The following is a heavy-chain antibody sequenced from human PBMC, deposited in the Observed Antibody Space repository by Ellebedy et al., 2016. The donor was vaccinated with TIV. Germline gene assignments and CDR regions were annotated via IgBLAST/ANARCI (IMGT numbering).Heavy chain of an antibody. CDR3: ARMPENNYYDSSGRQKDAFDI. CDR2: ISYDGSNK. D-gene: IGHD3-22*01. Sequence: GGSLRLSXAASGFTFSSYAMHWVRQAPGKGLEWVAVISYDGSNKYYADSVKGRFTISRDNSKNTLYLQMNSLRAEDTAVYYCARMPENNYYDSSGRQKDAFDIWGQGTMVTVSS. V-gene: IGHV3-30-3*01. CDR1: GFTFSSYA. J-gene: IGHJ3*02.